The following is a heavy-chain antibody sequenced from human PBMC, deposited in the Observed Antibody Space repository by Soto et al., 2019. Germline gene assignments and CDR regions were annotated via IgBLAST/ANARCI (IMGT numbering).Heavy chain of an antibody. J-gene: IGHJ4*02. D-gene: IGHD2-15*01. CDR1: GCTFPRYN. CDR2: INPSGGTT. Sequence: XSVKVSCKSSGCTFPRYNLHWVRQAPGQGLEWMAIINPSGGTTYYVQKFEGRVTLTTDTSTSTVYMELSSLRPDDTAVYYCARVTGGVSEYFFDYWGQGTLVTVSS. CDR3: ARVTGGVSEYFFDY. V-gene: IGHV1-46*01.